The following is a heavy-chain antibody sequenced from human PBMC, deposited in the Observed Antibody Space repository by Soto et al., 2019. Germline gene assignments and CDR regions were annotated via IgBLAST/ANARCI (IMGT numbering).Heavy chain of an antibody. CDR1: GLTFSSYA. Sequence: GGSLRLSCAASGLTFSSYAMHCVRQAPGKGLEWVAVISYDGSNKYYADSVKGRFTISRDNSKNTLYLQMNSLRAEDTAVYYCAKRGYDSSGYHYYYYYGMDVWGQGTTVTVSS. CDR2: ISYDGSNK. J-gene: IGHJ6*02. V-gene: IGHV3-30-3*01. CDR3: AKRGYDSSGYHYYYYYGMDV. D-gene: IGHD3-22*01.